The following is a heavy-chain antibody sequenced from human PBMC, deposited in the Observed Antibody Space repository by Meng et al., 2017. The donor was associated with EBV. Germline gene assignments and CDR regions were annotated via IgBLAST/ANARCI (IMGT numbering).Heavy chain of an antibody. D-gene: IGHD1-26*01. CDR1: XXSFCGYY. Sequence: QVQLQQWGAGLLKPSETLSLTCAVXXXSFCGYYWRWIRQPPGKGLGWIGEINHSGSTNYNPSLKSRVTISVDTSKNQFSLKLSSVTAADTAVYYCARGGGNRGGIVGATYRLNWFDPWGQGTLVTVSS. CDR3: ARGGGNRGGIVGATYRLNWFDP. V-gene: IGHV4-34*01. CDR2: INHSGST. J-gene: IGHJ5*02.